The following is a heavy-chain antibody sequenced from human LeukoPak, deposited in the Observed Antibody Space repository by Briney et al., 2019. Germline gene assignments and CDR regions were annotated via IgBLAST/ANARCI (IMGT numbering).Heavy chain of an antibody. CDR2: INPNSDGT. CDR1: GYTFSDYH. V-gene: IGHV1-2*02. Sequence: ASVKVSCKASGYTFSDYHMHWVRQAPGQGLEWMGWINPNSDGTNYAQKFQGRVTMTRDTSISAAYMELSRLRSDDTAVYYCVRDPGSGYSFLYYFDYWGQGTLVTVSS. D-gene: IGHD5-18*01. CDR3: VRDPGSGYSFLYYFDY. J-gene: IGHJ4*02.